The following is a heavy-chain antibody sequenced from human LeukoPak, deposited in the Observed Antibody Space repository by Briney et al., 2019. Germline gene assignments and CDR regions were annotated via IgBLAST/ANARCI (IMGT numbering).Heavy chain of an antibody. CDR2: IKQDGSEK. J-gene: IGHJ4*02. Sequence: GGSLRLSCTASGFTFSNYWMTWVRRAPGKGLEWVASIKQDGSEKQYVGSVRGRFTISRDNAKNVLDLQMDSLTAEDTALYYGAKDIHYFQSDYWGQGTLVTVSS. V-gene: IGHV3-7*01. CDR1: GFTFSNYW. D-gene: IGHD3-10*01. CDR3: AKDIHYFQSDY.